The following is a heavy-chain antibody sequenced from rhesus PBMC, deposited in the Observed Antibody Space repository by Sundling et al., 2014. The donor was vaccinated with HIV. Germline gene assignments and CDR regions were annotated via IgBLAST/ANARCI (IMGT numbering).Heavy chain of an antibody. CDR2: IYWDDDK. V-gene: IGHV2-174*02. D-gene: IGHD2-8*01. J-gene: IGHJ3*01. CDR3: ARIIADIVVVVSASFYDAFDF. CDR1: GFSLSTSGLG. Sequence: QVTLKESGPALVKPTQTLTLTCTFSGFSLSTSGLGVAWIRQPPGKTLEWLAHIYWDDDKRYSTSLKSRLTISKDTSKDQVVLTMTNMDPVDTGTYYCARIIADIVVVVSASFYDAFDFWGQGLRVTVSS.